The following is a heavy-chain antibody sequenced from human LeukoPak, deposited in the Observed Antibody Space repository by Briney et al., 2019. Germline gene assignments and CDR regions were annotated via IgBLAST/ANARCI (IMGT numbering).Heavy chain of an antibody. CDR3: ARERTYYFDY. J-gene: IGHJ4*02. CDR1: GGSISSGDYY. V-gene: IGHV4-30-4*01. CDR2: IYYRGST. Sequence: SQTLSLTCTVSGGSISSGDYYWSLIRHPPGQLPEWIGYIYYRGSTYYNPSLKSRVIISVDTSKNQFSLKLSSMTAADTAVYYCARERTYYFDYWGQGTQVTVSS.